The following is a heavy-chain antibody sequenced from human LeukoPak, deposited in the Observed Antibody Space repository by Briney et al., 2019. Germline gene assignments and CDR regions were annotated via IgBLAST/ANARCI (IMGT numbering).Heavy chain of an antibody. CDR1: GFTASSNY. CDR3: ARHLIVGATEGAFDI. V-gene: IGHV3-66*02. J-gene: IGHJ3*02. D-gene: IGHD1-26*01. CDR2: IYSGGST. Sequence: PPGGSLRLSCAASGFTASSNYMSWVRQAPGKGLEWVSVIYSGGSTYYADSVKGRFTISRDNSKNTLYLQMNSLRAEDTAVYYCARHLIVGATEGAFDIWGQGTMVTVSS.